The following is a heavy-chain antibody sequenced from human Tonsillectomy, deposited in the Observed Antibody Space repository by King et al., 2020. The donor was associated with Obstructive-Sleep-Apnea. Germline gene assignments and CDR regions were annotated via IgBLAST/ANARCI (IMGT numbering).Heavy chain of an antibody. J-gene: IGHJ4*02. V-gene: IGHV3-49*03. Sequence: QLVQSGGGLVQPGRSLRLSCSATGFNFGDNAMSWFRQAPGKGLEWVGCIRGNVYSGPTEYAESVKGRFTISSDDSKSVASLQMNSLKTEDTAVYYCARGGGAPDYWGQGTLVSVSS. CDR3: ARGGGAPDY. CDR2: IRGNVYSGPT. CDR1: GFNFGDNA. D-gene: IGHD3-16*01.